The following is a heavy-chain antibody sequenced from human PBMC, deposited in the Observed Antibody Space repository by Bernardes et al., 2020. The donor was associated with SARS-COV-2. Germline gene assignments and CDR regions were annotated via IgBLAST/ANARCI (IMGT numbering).Heavy chain of an antibody. V-gene: IGHV4-61*02. CDR1: GDSVTSGLHY. Sequence: SETLSLTCTVSGDSVTSGLHYWSWIRQPAGKGLEWIGRIYVTGRNNYNPSLQSRLTMSLDTSKNQFSLNLSSVTAADTAIYYCAGVGCYNGLCYVLDYWGQGILVTVSS. J-gene: IGHJ4*02. CDR2: IYVTGRN. D-gene: IGHD2-8*01. CDR3: AGVGCYNGLCYVLDY.